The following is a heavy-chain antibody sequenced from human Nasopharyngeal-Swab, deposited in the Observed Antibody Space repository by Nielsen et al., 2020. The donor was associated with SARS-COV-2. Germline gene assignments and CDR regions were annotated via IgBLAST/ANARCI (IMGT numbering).Heavy chain of an antibody. CDR2: FDPEDGET. Sequence: ASVKVSCKVSGYTLTELSMHWVRQAPGKGLEWMGGFDPEDGETIYAQKFQGRVTMTEDTSTDTAYMELSSLRSGDTAVYYCATGGIVTSNWFDPWGQGTLVTVSS. CDR3: ATGGIVTSNWFDP. J-gene: IGHJ5*02. D-gene: IGHD3-10*01. CDR1: GYTLTELS. V-gene: IGHV1-24*01.